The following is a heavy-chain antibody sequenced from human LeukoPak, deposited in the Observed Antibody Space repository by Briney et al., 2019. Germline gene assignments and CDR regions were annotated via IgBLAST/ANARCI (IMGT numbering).Heavy chain of an antibody. V-gene: IGHV1-18*04. J-gene: IGHJ4*02. D-gene: IGHD3-3*01. CDR3: ARNVAGDYDFWSGYLYYFDY. Sequence: ASVKVSCKASGYTFTGYYMHWVRQAPGQGLEWMGWISAYNGNTNYAQKLQGRVTMTTDTSTSTAYMELRSLRSDDTAVYYCARNVAGDYDFWSGYLYYFDYWGQGTLVTVSS. CDR2: ISAYNGNT. CDR1: GYTFTGYY.